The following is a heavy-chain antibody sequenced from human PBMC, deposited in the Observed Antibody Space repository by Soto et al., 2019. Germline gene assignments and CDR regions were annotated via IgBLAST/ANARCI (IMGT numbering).Heavy chain of an antibody. CDR1: GYTFTGYY. CDR2: MNPNSGNT. CDR3: ARGLDVVVPAAMEFDP. D-gene: IGHD2-2*01. J-gene: IGHJ5*02. V-gene: IGHV1-8*02. Sequence: GASVKVSCKASGYTFTGYYMHWVRQAPGQGLEWMGWMNPNSGNTGYAQKFQGRVTMTRNTSISTAYMELSSLRSEDTAVYYCARGLDVVVPAAMEFDPWGQGTLVTVSS.